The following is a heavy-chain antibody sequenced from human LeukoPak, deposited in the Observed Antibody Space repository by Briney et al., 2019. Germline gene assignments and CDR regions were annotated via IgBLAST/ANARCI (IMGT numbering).Heavy chain of an antibody. J-gene: IGHJ3*02. CDR3: ARYSSSNDAFDI. CDR1: GFTFSSFW. V-gene: IGHV3-7*01. Sequence: PGGSLRLSCAASGFTFSSFWMTWVRQAPGKGLEWVANMKQDGGEKYYVDSVKGRFTISRDNAKNSLYLQMNSLRAEDTAVYYCARYSSSNDAFDIWGQGTMVTVSS. CDR2: MKQDGGEK. D-gene: IGHD6-19*01.